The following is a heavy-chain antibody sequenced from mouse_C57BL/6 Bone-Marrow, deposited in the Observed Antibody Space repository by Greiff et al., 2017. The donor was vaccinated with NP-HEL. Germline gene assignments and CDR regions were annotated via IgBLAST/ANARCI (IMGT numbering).Heavy chain of an antibody. J-gene: IGHJ4*01. D-gene: IGHD1-1*01. CDR3: TRIYYPYAMDY. CDR2: IDPETGGT. CDR1: GYTFTDYE. Sequence: QVQLKQSGAELVRPGASVTLSCKASGYTFTDYEMHWVKQTPVHGLEWIGAIDPETGGTAYNQKFKGKAILTADKSSSTAYMELRSLTSEGSAVYYCTRIYYPYAMDYWGQGTSVTVSS. V-gene: IGHV1-15*01.